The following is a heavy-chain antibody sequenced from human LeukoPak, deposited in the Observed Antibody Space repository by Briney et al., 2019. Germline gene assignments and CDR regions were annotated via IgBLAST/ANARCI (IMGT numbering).Heavy chain of an antibody. CDR2: INPHGGGT. D-gene: IGHD4-17*01. V-gene: IGHV1-2*02. CDR1: EYTLTGYY. CDR3: AREMTTVSPSFDY. J-gene: IGHJ4*02. Sequence: VASVKVSCKASEYTLTGYYLHWVRQAPGRGLEWVGWINPHGGGTDYAQKFQGRVTITADESTSTAYMELSSLRSEDTAVYYCAREMTTVSPSFDYWGQGTLVTVSS.